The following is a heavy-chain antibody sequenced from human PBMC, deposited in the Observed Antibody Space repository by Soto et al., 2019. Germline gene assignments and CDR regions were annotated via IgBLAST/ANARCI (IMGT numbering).Heavy chain of an antibody. CDR1: GFTFISYA. D-gene: IGHD3-10*01. Sequence: QVQLVESGGGVVQPGRSLRLSCAASGFTFISYAMHWVRQAPGKGLEWVAVISFDGSTEYYADSVKGRFTISRDNSKNTVYLQMNSLRSEDTAVYYCARSRHGSGSYTHFYYGLDFWGQGTTFTVSS. V-gene: IGHV3-30-3*01. J-gene: IGHJ6*02. CDR2: ISFDGSTE. CDR3: ARSRHGSGSYTHFYYGLDF.